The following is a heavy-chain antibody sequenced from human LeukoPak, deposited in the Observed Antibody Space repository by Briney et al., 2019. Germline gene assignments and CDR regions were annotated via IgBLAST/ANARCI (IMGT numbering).Heavy chain of an antibody. CDR3: ARDVHGDYGSGWFDP. V-gene: IGHV1-69*05. CDR1: GGTFNNSA. Sequence: ASVKVSCKTAGGTFNNSAISWVRQAPGQGLEWLGGIMPLFGTAGYAQKFQGRVTITKDESTRTVYLELTSLTSDDTAVYYCARDVHGDYGSGWFDPWGQGTLVSVSS. J-gene: IGHJ5*02. CDR2: IMPLFGTA. D-gene: IGHD4-17*01.